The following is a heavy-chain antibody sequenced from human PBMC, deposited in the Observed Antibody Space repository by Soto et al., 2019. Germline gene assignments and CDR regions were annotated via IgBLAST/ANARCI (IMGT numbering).Heavy chain of an antibody. D-gene: IGHD6-6*01. J-gene: IGHJ6*02. CDR1: GYTFTGYY. V-gene: IGHV3-30*18. Sequence: QVQLVQSGAEVKKPGASVKVSCNASGYTFTGYYMHWVRQAPGKGLEWVALISFNGANKYYAEALEGRFTITGDNSENALYLQMNSLRPEDTAVYYCAKDLFRGGSAARLDPYYYGMDVWGLGTTVTVSS. CDR2: ISFNGANK. CDR3: AKDLFRGGSAARLDPYYYGMDV.